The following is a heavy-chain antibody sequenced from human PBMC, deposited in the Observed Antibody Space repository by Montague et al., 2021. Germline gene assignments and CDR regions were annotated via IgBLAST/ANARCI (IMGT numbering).Heavy chain of an antibody. CDR1: GFSFSSYW. CDR2: ITLDGSST. CDR3: ARNLASAAPGAFDI. V-gene: IGHV3-74*01. J-gene: IGHJ3*02. D-gene: IGHD6-13*01. Sequence: SLRLSCAASGFSFSSYWMHWFRQAPVKGLLWVSRITLDGSSTTFADSVKGRFTTSRDNARATLYLQMNSLRVEDTAVYYCARNLASAAPGAFDIWGQGTMVTVSS.